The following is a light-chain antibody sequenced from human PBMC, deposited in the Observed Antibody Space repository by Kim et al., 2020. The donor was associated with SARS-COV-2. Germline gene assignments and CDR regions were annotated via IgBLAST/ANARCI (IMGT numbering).Light chain of an antibody. J-gene: IGLJ3*02. Sequence: QCVAISSSGTYSNVGLRTVNWYQHQPRTAPYLLLYAYNHRPSPAADPFSCSDSDTAATLAISGLQSEDEDDYYCAAQEGSRSGWVFGGGTKVTVL. CDR1: YSNVGLRT. CDR3: AAQEGSRSGWV. V-gene: IGLV1-44*01. CDR2: AYN.